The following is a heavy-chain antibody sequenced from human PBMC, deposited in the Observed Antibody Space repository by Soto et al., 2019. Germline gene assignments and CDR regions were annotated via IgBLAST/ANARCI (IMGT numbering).Heavy chain of an antibody. CDR2: VIPIFGTA. CDR3: ARELASYLALAAFDT. CDR1: GGTFSSYA. D-gene: IGHD1-26*01. J-gene: IGHJ3*02. Sequence: SVKVSCKSSGGTFSSYAISWGRQAPGQGLEWMGGVIPIFGTANYAQQCPGRVTITADESTSTAYMELRSLRSEDTAVYYCARELASYLALAAFDTSAQGTMSSV. V-gene: IGHV1-69*13.